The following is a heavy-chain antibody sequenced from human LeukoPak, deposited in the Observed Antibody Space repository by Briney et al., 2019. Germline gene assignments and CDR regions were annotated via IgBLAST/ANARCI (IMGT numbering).Heavy chain of an antibody. D-gene: IGHD2-21*02. CDR3: ARVEDCGGDCYSFDY. J-gene: IGHJ4*02. Sequence: GGSLRLSCAAPGFTFSSYSMNWVRQAPGKGLEWVSSISSSSSYIYYADSVKGRFTISRDNAKNSLYLQMNSLRAEDTAVYYCARVEDCGGDCYSFDYWGQGTLVTVSS. CDR2: ISSSSSYI. V-gene: IGHV3-21*01. CDR1: GFTFSSYS.